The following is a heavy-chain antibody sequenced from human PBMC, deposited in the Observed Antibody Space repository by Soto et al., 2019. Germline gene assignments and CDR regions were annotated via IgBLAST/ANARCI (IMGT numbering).Heavy chain of an antibody. V-gene: IGHV4-59*01. J-gene: IGHJ6*02. Sequence: SETLSLTCTVSGGSICSYYWSWIRQPPGKGLEWIGYIYYSGSTNYNPSLKSRVTISVDTSKNQFSLKLSSVTAADTAVYYCARGYDSSGYYFGYYYYGMDVWGQGTTVTVSS. D-gene: IGHD3-22*01. CDR2: IYYSGST. CDR1: GGSICSYY. CDR3: ARGYDSSGYYFGYYYYGMDV.